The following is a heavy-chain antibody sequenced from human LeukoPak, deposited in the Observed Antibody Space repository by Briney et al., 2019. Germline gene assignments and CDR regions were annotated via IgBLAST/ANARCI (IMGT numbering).Heavy chain of an antibody. J-gene: IGHJ4*02. CDR3: ARARGFGYSYGYYFDY. CDR1: GGSFSGYY. Sequence: SETLSLTCAVYGGSFSGYYWSWIRQPPGKGLEWIGEINHSGSTNYNPSLKSRVTVSVDTSKNQFSLKLSSVTAADTAVYYCARARGFGYSYGYYFDYWGQGTLVTVSS. D-gene: IGHD5-18*01. CDR2: INHSGST. V-gene: IGHV4-34*01.